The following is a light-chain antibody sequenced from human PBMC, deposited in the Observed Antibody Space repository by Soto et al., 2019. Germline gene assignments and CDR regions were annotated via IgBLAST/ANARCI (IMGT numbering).Light chain of an antibody. J-gene: IGKJ1*01. CDR1: QSITNNY. V-gene: IGKV3-20*01. Sequence: EIVLTQSPGTLSLSPGERATLSCRASQSITNNYLAWYQQKPGRAHRLLIYGASSRATGIPDRFSGSRSGTEFTLTISSLQSEDFAVYYCQQYNNWPSWTFGQGTKVDIK. CDR3: QQYNNWPSWT. CDR2: GAS.